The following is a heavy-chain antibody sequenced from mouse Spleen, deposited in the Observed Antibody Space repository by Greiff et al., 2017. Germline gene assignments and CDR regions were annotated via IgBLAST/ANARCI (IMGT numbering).Heavy chain of an antibody. V-gene: IGHV5-9*02. D-gene: IGHD2-3*01. CDR1: GFAFSSYD. CDR3: ASPDGYSGPFAY. J-gene: IGHJ3*01. CDR2: ISSGGSYT. Sequence: EVQLVESGGGLVKPGGSLKLSCAASGFAFSSYDMSWVRQTPEKRLEWVATISSGGSYTYYPDSVKGRFTISRDNARNILYLQMSSLRSEDTAMYYCASPDGYSGPFAYWGQGTLVTVSA.